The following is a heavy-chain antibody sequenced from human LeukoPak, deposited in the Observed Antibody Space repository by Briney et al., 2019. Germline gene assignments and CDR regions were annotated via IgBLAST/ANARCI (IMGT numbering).Heavy chain of an antibody. J-gene: IGHJ5*02. Sequence: PSETLSLTCTVSGGSISSYYWSWIRQPPGKGLEWIGYIYYSGSTNYNPSLKSRVTISVDTSKNQFSLKLSSVTAADTAVYYCARDLLGGSDNWFDPWGQGTLVTVSS. V-gene: IGHV4-59*01. CDR1: GGSISSYY. CDR3: ARDLLGGSDNWFDP. D-gene: IGHD3-16*01. CDR2: IYYSGST.